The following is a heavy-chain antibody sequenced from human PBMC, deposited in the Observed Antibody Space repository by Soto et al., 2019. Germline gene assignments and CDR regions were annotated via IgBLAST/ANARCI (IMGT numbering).Heavy chain of an antibody. CDR3: ARGLKYYYGSGSPSYYYYYGMDV. Sequence: QVQLQESGPGLVKPSGTLSLTCAVSGGSISSSNWWSWVRQPPGKGLEWIGEIYHSGSTNYNPSLKSRVTISVEMSKNQFSLKLSSVTAAGTAVHYCARGLKYYYGSGSPSYYYYYGMDVWGQGTTVTVSS. J-gene: IGHJ6*02. V-gene: IGHV4-4*02. CDR2: IYHSGST. CDR1: GGSISSSNW. D-gene: IGHD3-10*01.